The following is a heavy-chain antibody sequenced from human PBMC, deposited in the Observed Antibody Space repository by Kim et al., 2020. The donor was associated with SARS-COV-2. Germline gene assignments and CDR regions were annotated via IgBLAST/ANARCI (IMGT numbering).Heavy chain of an antibody. D-gene: IGHD6-13*01. CDR2: IIPIFGTA. Sequence: SVKVSCKASGGTFSSYAISWVRQAPGQGLEWMGGIIPIFGTANYAQKFQGRVTITADESTSTAYMELSSLRSEDTAVYYCARDRTLEIAAAYPTSWYFDLWGRGTLVTVPS. CDR1: GGTFSSYA. J-gene: IGHJ2*01. V-gene: IGHV1-69*13. CDR3: ARDRTLEIAAAYPTSWYFDL.